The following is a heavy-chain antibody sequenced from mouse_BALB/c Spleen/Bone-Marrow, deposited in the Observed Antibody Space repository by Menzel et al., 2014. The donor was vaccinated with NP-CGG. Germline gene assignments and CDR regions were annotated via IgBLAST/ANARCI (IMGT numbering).Heavy chain of an antibody. J-gene: IGHJ2*01. Sequence: QVQLQQSGAELVRPGSSVKISCKASGYAFSSYWMNWVKQRPGQGLEWIGQIYPGGGDTNYNGKFKGKATLTADKSSSTAYMQLSSLTSGDSAVYFCARRGYYGSSYYFDYWGQGTTLTVSS. CDR1: GYAFSSYW. V-gene: IGHV1-80*01. D-gene: IGHD1-1*01. CDR2: IYPGGGDT. CDR3: ARRGYYGSSYYFDY.